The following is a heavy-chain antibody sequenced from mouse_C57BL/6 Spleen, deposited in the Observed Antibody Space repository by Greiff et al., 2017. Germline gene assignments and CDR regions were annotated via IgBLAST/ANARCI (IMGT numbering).Heavy chain of an antibody. CDR3: ARDRGVYCDYDRYFDV. Sequence: EVQLVESEGGLVQPGSSMKLSCTASGFTFSDYYMAWVRQVPEKGLEWVANINYDGSSTYYLDSLKSRFIISRDNAKNILYLQMSSLKSENTATYYCARDRGVYCDYDRYFDVWGTGTTVTVSS. V-gene: IGHV5-16*01. CDR2: INYDGSST. D-gene: IGHD2-4*01. J-gene: IGHJ1*03. CDR1: GFTFSDYY.